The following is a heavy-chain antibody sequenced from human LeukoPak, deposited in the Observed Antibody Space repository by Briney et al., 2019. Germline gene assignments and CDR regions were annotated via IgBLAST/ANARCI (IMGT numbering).Heavy chain of an antibody. CDR3: ARDQALWGAFDI. V-gene: IGHV3-48*04. CDR1: GFIFSSYN. D-gene: IGHD3-10*01. Sequence: GGSLRLSCAASGFIFSSYNVNWVHQAPGKGLEWVSYISDDSSTIYYADSVKGRFTISRDNGKNSLFLQMKSLKAEDTAVYYCARDQALWGAFDIWGQGTMVTVSS. CDR2: ISDDSSTI. J-gene: IGHJ3*02.